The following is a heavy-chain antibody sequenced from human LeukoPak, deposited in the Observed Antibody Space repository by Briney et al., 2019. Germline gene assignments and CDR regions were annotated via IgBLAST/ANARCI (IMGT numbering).Heavy chain of an antibody. J-gene: IGHJ4*02. CDR3: ARGRYSRGWPLDY. CDR2: ISSSSSYI. D-gene: IGHD6-19*01. Sequence: GGSLRLSCAASGFTFSSYSMNWVRQAPGKGLEWVSSISSSSSYIYYADSVKGRFTISRDNAKNSLYLQMNSLRAEDTAVYYCARGRYSRGWPLDYWGQGTLVTVSS. V-gene: IGHV3-21*01. CDR1: GFTFSSYS.